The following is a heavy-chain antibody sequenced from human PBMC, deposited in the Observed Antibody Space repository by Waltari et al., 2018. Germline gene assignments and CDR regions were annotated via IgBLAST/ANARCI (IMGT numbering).Heavy chain of an antibody. CDR1: GGTFSTYT. CDR2: IIPFLGIA. J-gene: IGHJ5*02. D-gene: IGHD6-13*01. V-gene: IGHV1-69*02. CDR3: ARQEQKRVNWFDP. Sequence: VRPVQSGAVVKKPGSSVKVSCKPSGGTFSTYTISSVRQAPGQGLVGLGRIIPFLGIANYAQKFQGRVTITADKSTSTAYMELSSLRSEDTAVYYCARQEQKRVNWFDPWGQGTLVTVSS.